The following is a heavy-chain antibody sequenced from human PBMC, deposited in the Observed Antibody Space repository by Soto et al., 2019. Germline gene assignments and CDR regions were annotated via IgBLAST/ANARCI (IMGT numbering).Heavy chain of an antibody. CDR1: GYTFTNYY. CDR2: VNPSSGST. V-gene: IGHV1-46*01. D-gene: IGHD1-26*01. CDR3: AKGSSGSYINWFGP. J-gene: IGHJ5*02. Sequence: ASVKVSCKTSGYTFTNYYIHWVRQAPGQGLEWMGMVNPSSGSTSYPQKFQGRVTMTRDTSTSTVYMDLSSLKSEDTAVYYCAKGSSGSYINWFGPWGQGTLVTVSS.